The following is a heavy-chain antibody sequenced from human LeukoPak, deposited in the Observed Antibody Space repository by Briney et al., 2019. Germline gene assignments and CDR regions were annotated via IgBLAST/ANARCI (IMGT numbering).Heavy chain of an antibody. D-gene: IGHD1-26*01. CDR3: ARHSGTYGHWSFDL. CDR1: GFTFSDYY. CDR2: ISSSSSYT. Sequence: GGSLRLSCAASGFTFSDYYMSWIRQAPGKGLEWVSYISSSSSYTNYADSVKGRFTISRDNAKNSLYLQMNSLRAEDTAVYYCARHSGTYGHWSFDLWGRGTLVTVSS. J-gene: IGHJ2*01. V-gene: IGHV3-11*03.